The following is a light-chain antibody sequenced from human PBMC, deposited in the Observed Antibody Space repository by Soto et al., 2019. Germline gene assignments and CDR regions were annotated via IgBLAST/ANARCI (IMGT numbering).Light chain of an antibody. CDR1: QTKRKN. CDR3: QQRSNWPLLT. Sequence: ETVLTQSACPLSVSPGERIIHSCRLCQTKRKNLAAYHQKTRQDPRLLIYDASNRATCIPARFSGSGSGTDFTLTISSLEPEDFAVYYCQQRSNWPLLTFGGGTKVDNK. V-gene: IGKV3-11*01. CDR2: DAS. J-gene: IGKJ4*01.